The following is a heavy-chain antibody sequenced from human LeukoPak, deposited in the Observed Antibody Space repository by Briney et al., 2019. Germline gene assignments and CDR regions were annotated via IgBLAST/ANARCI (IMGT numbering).Heavy chain of an antibody. V-gene: IGHV3-43*02. CDR2: IGGDGGST. CDR1: GFTFDDYA. CDR3: VKEPHYYDRSGYF. Sequence: GGSLRLSCAASGFTFDDYAMHWVRQAPGKGLEWVSLIGGDGGSTYYADSVKGRFTISRDNSKNSLFLQMKSLRPDDTALYYCVKEPHYYDRSGYFWGQGTLVTVSS. J-gene: IGHJ4*02. D-gene: IGHD3-22*01.